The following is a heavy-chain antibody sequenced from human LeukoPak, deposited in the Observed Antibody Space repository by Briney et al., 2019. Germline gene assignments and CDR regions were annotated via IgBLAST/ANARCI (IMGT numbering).Heavy chain of an antibody. J-gene: IGHJ3*02. CDR1: GFTFSTYA. D-gene: IGHD2-21*02. CDR3: ARVKAIVVVTATLDAFDI. CDR2: VRGSGSDT. Sequence: GGSLRLSCAASGFTFSTYAMTWVRQTPGKGLEWVSAVRGSGSDTYYADSVKGRFTISRDNSKNTLYLQMHSLRAEDTAIYYCARVKAIVVVTATLDAFDIWGQGTMVTVSS. V-gene: IGHV3-23*01.